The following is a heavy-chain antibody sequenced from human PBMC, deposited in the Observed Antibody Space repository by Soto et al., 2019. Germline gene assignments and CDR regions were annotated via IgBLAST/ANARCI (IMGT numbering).Heavy chain of an antibody. CDR1: GFSFSSYG. D-gene: IGHD3-16*02. Sequence: QVQLVESGGGVVQAGRSLRLSCAASGFSFSSYGMHWVRQAPGRGLEWVAVISYDAINKYYADSVKGRFTISRDNSKNTMYLQMNSLTAEDTAVYNCVKSLYEKVYSGSPWGNWGQGTLVTVSS. V-gene: IGHV3-30*18. CDR3: VKSLYEKVYSGSPWGN. J-gene: IGHJ4*02. CDR2: ISYDAINK.